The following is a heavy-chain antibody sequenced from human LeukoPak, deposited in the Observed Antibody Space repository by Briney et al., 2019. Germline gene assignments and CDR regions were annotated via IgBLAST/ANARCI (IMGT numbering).Heavy chain of an antibody. CDR2: IKQDGSEK. CDR3: AKVHPRDFWSPKSYFDY. Sequence: PGGSLRLSCAASGFTFSSYWMSWVRQAPGKGLEWVANIKQDGSEKYYVDSVKGRFTISRDNAKNSLYLQMNSLRAEDTAVYYCAKVHPRDFWSPKSYFDYWGQGTLVTVSS. CDR1: GFTFSSYW. D-gene: IGHD3-3*01. V-gene: IGHV3-7*01. J-gene: IGHJ4*02.